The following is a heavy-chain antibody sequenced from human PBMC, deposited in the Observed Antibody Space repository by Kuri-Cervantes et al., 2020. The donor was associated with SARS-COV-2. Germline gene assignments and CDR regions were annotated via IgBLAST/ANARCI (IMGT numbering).Heavy chain of an antibody. J-gene: IGHJ3*02. Sequence: SETLSLTCAVSGGSISSGGYYWSWIRQHPGKGLEWIGYIYYSGSTYYNPSLKSRVTISVDTSKNQFSLKLSSVTAADTAVYYCARGGGLDAFDIWGQGTMVTVSS. D-gene: IGHD3-16*01. CDR2: IYYSGST. CDR1: GGSISSGGYY. V-gene: IGHV4-31*11. CDR3: ARGGGLDAFDI.